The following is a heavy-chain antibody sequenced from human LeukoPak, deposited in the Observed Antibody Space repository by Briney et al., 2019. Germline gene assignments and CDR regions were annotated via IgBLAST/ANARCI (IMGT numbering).Heavy chain of an antibody. Sequence: SETLSLTCTVSGGSISSYYWSWIRQPPGKGLEWIGYIYTSGSTNYNPSLKSRVTISVDTSKNQSSLKLSSVTAADTAVYYCARKSPHYYYYMDVWGKGTTVTVSS. V-gene: IGHV4-4*09. J-gene: IGHJ6*03. CDR1: GGSISSYY. CDR2: IYTSGST. CDR3: ARKSPHYYYYMDV.